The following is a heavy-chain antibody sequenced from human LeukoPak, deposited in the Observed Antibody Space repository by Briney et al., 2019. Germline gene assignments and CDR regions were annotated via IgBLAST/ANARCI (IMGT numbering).Heavy chain of an antibody. CDR1: GGSISSGSYY. CDR2: IYTSGST. D-gene: IGHD4-17*01. J-gene: IGHJ4*01. CDR3: ARDDMTTVKS. Sequence: PSQTLSLTCTVSGGSISSGSYYWSWIRQPAGKGLEWIGRIYTSGSTNYNLSLKSRVTISVDTSKNQFSLKLSSVTAADTAVYYCARDDMTTVKSWGQGTLVTVSS. V-gene: IGHV4-61*02.